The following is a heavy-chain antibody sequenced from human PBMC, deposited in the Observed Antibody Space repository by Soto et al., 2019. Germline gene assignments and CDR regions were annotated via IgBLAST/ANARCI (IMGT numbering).Heavy chain of an antibody. Sequence: GASVKVSCTASGGTFSSYTISWVRQAPGQGLEWMGRIIPILSKANYAQKFQGRVTITADKSTSTDYIELSSLKTEDTAMYYCASVQRTQRGHLTGYYYMDVWGKGTTVTVSS. J-gene: IGHJ6*03. CDR1: GGTFSSYT. D-gene: IGHD3-9*01. CDR2: IIPILSKA. CDR3: ASVQRTQRGHLTGYYYMDV. V-gene: IGHV1-69*02.